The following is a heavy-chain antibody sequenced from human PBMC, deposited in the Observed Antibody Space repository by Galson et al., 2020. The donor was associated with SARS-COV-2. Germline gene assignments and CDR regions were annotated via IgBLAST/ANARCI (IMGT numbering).Heavy chain of an antibody. CDR1: GFTFSSYG. V-gene: IGHV3-33*01. CDR3: ARDRGRSYYYDSSGSPDY. CDR2: IWYDGSNK. Sequence: GGSLRLSCAASGFTFSSYGMHWVRQAPGKGLEWVAVIWYDGSNKYYADSVKGRFTISRDNSKNSLYLQMNSLRAEDTAVYYCARDRGRSYYYDSSGSPDYWGQGTLVTVSS. J-gene: IGHJ4*02. D-gene: IGHD3-22*01.